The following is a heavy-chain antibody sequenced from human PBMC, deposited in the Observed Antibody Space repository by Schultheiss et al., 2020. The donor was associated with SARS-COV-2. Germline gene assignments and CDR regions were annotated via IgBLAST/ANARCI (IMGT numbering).Heavy chain of an antibody. CDR3: ARGWDSGGWFDP. V-gene: IGHV4-39*01. J-gene: IGHJ5*02. CDR1: GGSISSSSYY. D-gene: IGHD6-19*01. Sequence: SETLSLTCTVSGGSISSSSYYWGWIRQPPGKGLEWIGSIYYSGSTYYNPSLKSRVTISVDTSKNQFSLKLSSVTAADTAVYYCARGWDSGGWFDPWGQGTLVTVSS. CDR2: IYYSGST.